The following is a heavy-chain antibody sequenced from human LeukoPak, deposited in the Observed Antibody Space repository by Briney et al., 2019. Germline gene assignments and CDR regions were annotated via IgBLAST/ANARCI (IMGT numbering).Heavy chain of an antibody. CDR1: GYTFTSYG. J-gene: IGHJ5*02. CDR3: ARARLWFGELSLSFDP. V-gene: IGHV1-18*04. CDR2: ISAYNGNT. D-gene: IGHD3-10*01. Sequence: ASVKVSCKASGYTFTSYGISWVRQAPGQGLEWMGWISAYNGNTNYAQKLQGRVTMTTDTSTSTAYMELRSLRSDDTAVYYCARARLWFGELSLSFDPWGQGTLVTVSS.